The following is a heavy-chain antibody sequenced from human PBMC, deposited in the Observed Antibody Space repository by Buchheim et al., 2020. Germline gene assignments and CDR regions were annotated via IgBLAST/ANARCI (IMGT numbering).Heavy chain of an antibody. J-gene: IGHJ2*01. D-gene: IGHD3-3*01. CDR2: IYPGDSDT. V-gene: IGHV5-51*01. CDR3: ARGWSGYFDL. Sequence: EVQLVQSAAEVKKPGESLKISCKGSGYSFTTNWIGWVRQMPGEGLDLMGFIYPGDSDTKYSPSFQGLVTISADKSISTAYLQWTNLKASDTAIYYCARGWSGYFDLWGRGTLGTVSS. CDR1: GYSFTTNW.